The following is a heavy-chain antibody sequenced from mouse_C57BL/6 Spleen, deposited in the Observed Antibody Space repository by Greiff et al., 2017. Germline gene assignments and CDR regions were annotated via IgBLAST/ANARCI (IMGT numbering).Heavy chain of an antibody. CDR1: GFTFSSYG. V-gene: IGHV5-6*01. J-gene: IGHJ2*01. D-gene: IGHD2-1*01. CDR2: ISSGGSYT. CDR3: ARQIYYGNPYYFDY. Sequence: EVKLVESGGDLVKPGGSLKLSCAASGFTFSSYGMSWVRQTPDKRLEWVATISSGGSYTYYPDSVKGRFTISRDNAKNTLYLQMSSLKSEDTAMYYCARQIYYGNPYYFDYWGQGTTLTVSS.